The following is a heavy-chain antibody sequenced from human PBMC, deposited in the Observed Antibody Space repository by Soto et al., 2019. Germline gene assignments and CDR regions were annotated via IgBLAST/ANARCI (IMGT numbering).Heavy chain of an antibody. J-gene: IGHJ4*02. D-gene: IGHD2-2*01. Sequence: QVQLVQSGAEVKKPGSSVKVSCKASGGTFSSYTISWVRQAPGQGLEWMGRIIPILGIANYAQKFQGRVTITAYKSTSTAYMELSSLRSEDTAVYYCARDLPTSSTSSFDYWGPGNLVTVSS. V-gene: IGHV1-69*08. CDR1: GGTFSSYT. CDR2: IIPILGIA. CDR3: ARDLPTSSTSSFDY.